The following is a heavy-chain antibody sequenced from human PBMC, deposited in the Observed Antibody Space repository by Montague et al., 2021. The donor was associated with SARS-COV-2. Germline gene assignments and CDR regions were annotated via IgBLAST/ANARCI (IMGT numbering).Heavy chain of an antibody. CDR2: IDWDDDK. CDR1: GFSLSTSGMC. D-gene: IGHD3-9*01. V-gene: IGHV2-70*01. CDR3: ARMVTIFSLGGYYYYYGMDV. Sequence: PALVKPRKTLTLTCTFSGFSLSTSGMCVSWIRQPPGKALEWLALIDWDDDKYYSTSLKTRLTISKDTSKNQVVLTMTNMDPVDTATYYCARMVTIFSLGGYYYYYGMDVWGQGTTVTVSS. J-gene: IGHJ6*02.